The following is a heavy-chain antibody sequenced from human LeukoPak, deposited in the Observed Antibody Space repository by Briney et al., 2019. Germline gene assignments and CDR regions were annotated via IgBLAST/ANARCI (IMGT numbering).Heavy chain of an antibody. CDR3: ARARDIYSYDSSGSYYFDY. Sequence: PSETLSLTCTVSGGSISSYYWSWIRQPPGKGLEWIGYIYYSGSTNYNPSLKSRVTISVDTSKNQFSLKLSSVTAADTAVYYCARARDIYSYDSSGSYYFDYWGQGTLLTVSS. J-gene: IGHJ4*02. CDR2: IYYSGST. V-gene: IGHV4-59*01. D-gene: IGHD3-22*01. CDR1: GGSISSYY.